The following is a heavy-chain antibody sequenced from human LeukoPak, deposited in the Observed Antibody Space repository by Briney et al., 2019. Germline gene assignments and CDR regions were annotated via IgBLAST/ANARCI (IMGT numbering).Heavy chain of an antibody. Sequence: GGSLRLSCAASGFSVSSHYMSWVRQAPGKGLEWVSVIYSGGSTNCADSVKGRFTISRHTSENTLYFQMNSLRPEDTAVYFCVRDNYGSGTYHEYWGQGTLVTVSS. CDR1: GFSVSSHY. V-gene: IGHV3-53*04. J-gene: IGHJ4*02. D-gene: IGHD3-10*01. CDR3: VRDNYGSGTYHEY. CDR2: IYSGGST.